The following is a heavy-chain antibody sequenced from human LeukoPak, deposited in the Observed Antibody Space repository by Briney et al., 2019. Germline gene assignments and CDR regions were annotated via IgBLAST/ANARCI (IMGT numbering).Heavy chain of an antibody. Sequence: ASVKVSCKASGYTFTSYGISWVRQAPGQGLEWMGWISAYNGNTNYAQKLQGRVTMTTDTSTSTAYTELRSLRSDDTAVYYCARYSSSWWHYYYYMDVWGKGTTVTVSS. D-gene: IGHD6-13*01. CDR1: GYTFTSYG. J-gene: IGHJ6*03. CDR3: ARYSSSWWHYYYYMDV. CDR2: ISAYNGNT. V-gene: IGHV1-18*01.